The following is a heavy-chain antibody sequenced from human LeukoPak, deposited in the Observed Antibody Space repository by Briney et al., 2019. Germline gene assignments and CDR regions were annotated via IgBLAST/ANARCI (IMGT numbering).Heavy chain of an antibody. J-gene: IGHJ3*02. D-gene: IGHD5-12*01. CDR1: GFTFRSHA. CDR2: ISGSGGST. V-gene: IGHV3-23*01. CDR3: ATIVATILDAFDI. Sequence: PGGSLRLSCAASGFTFRSHAMSWVRQAPGKGLEWVSGISGSGGSTYYADSVKGRFTISRDNSKNTLYLQMNSLRVEDTAVYYCATIVATILDAFDIWGQGTMVTVSP.